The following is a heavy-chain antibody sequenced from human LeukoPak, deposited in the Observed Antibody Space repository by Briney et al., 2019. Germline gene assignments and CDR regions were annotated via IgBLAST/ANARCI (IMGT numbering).Heavy chain of an antibody. CDR2: IKQDGSER. V-gene: IGHV3-7*01. CDR1: GFTFSSHA. CDR3: ARDKPPFDP. J-gene: IGHJ5*02. Sequence: PGGSLRLSCAASGFTFSSHAMSWVRQAPGKGLEWVANIKQDGSERYYVDSVKGRFTISRDNAKNSLYLQMNSLRAEDTAVYYCARDKPPFDPWGQGTLVTVSS.